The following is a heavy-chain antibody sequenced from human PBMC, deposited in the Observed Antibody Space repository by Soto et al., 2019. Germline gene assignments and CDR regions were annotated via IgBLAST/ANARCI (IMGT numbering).Heavy chain of an antibody. D-gene: IGHD6-6*01. CDR1: GGTFSSYA. V-gene: IGHV1-69*12. CDR3: ATPRSSSAYYCGIDV. J-gene: IGHJ6*02. Sequence: QVQLVQSGAEVKKPGSSVKVSCKASGGTFSSYAISWVRQAPGQGLEWMGGIIPIFGTADYAQRFQGRVTITADESTSTAYMELTSLRSEDTAVYYCATPRSSSAYYCGIDVWGQGTTVTVSS. CDR2: IIPIFGTA.